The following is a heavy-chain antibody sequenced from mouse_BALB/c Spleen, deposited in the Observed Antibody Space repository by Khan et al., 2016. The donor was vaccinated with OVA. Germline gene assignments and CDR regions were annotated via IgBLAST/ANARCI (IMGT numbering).Heavy chain of an antibody. CDR3: ARQPYYHYNVMDY. CDR2: MWGDGTT. D-gene: IGHD1-1*02. CDR1: GFSLTDYG. Sequence: VELVESGPGLVAPSQSLSITCTISGFSLTDYGVHWVRLPPGKGLEWLVLMWGDGTTSYNSALKSRLTISKDNSKSQVFLKMNSLQSDDTAMYFCARQPYYHYNVMDYWGQGTSVIVSS. V-gene: IGHV2-6-1*01. J-gene: IGHJ4*01.